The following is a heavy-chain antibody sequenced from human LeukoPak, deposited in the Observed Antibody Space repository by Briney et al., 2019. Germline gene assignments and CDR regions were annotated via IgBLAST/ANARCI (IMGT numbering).Heavy chain of an antibody. J-gene: IGHJ4*02. CDR1: GYSLTELS. V-gene: IGHV1-24*01. CDR3: ATDREGIAAAGQFDY. Sequence: ASVKVSCKVSGYSLTELSMHWVRQAPGKGLEWMGGFDPEDGETIYAQKFQGRVTMTEDTSTDTAYMELSSLRSEDTAVYYCATDREGIAAAGQFDYWGQGTLVTVSS. CDR2: FDPEDGET. D-gene: IGHD6-13*01.